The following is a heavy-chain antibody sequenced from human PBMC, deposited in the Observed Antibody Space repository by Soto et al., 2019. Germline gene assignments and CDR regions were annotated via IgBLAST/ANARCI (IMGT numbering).Heavy chain of an antibody. CDR1: GGSFSGYY. Sequence: SETLSLTCAVYGGSFSGYYWSWIRQPPGKGLEWIGEINHSGSTNYNPSLKSRVTISVDTSKNQFSLKLSSVTAADTAVYYCARGRTTVTTLFDYWGQGTLVTAPQ. CDR2: INHSGST. J-gene: IGHJ4*02. V-gene: IGHV4-34*01. CDR3: ARGRTTVTTLFDY. D-gene: IGHD4-17*01.